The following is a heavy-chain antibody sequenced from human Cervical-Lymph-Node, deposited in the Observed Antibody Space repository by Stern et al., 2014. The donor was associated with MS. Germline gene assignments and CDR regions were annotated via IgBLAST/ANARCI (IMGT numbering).Heavy chain of an antibody. V-gene: IGHV1-58*03. D-gene: IGHD5-18*01. CDR3: ASERYTYYDDQRPPGGFGP. CDR2: VVGFKGDT. CDR1: GITFSQSA. Sequence: QLVQSGPEVKKPGTSVKVSCKASGITFSQSAVQWLRQARGQRLEWIGGVVGFKGDTNYAQSFQERVTITRDMSTSTVYMELRSLRSEDTAVYYCASERYTYYDDQRPPGGFGPWGQGTLVTVSS. J-gene: IGHJ5*02.